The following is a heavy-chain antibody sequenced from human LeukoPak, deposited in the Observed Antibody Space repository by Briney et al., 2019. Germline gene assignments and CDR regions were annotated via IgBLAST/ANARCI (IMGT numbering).Heavy chain of an antibody. Sequence: PSQTLSLTCTVSGGSISSGSYYWSWIRQPAGTGLEWIGRIYTSGSTNYNPSLKSRVTISVDTSKNQFSLKLSSVTAADTAVYYCAREPSLRSGFYFDYWGQGTLVTVSS. D-gene: IGHD3-3*01. J-gene: IGHJ4*02. CDR1: GGSISSGSYY. CDR3: AREPSLRSGFYFDY. CDR2: IYTSGST. V-gene: IGHV4-61*02.